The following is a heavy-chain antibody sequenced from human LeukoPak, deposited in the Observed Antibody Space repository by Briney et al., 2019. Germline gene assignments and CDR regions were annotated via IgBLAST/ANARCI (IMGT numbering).Heavy chain of an antibody. D-gene: IGHD6-6*01. V-gene: IGHV4-59*12. Sequence: PSETLSLTCTVSGGSISSYYWSWIRQPPGKGLEWIGYIYYSGSTNYNPSLKSRVTISVDTSKNQFSLKLSSVTAADTAVYYCARDEGIAARPNAFDIWGQGTMVTVSS. CDR2: IYYSGST. CDR1: GGSISSYY. J-gene: IGHJ3*02. CDR3: ARDEGIAARPNAFDI.